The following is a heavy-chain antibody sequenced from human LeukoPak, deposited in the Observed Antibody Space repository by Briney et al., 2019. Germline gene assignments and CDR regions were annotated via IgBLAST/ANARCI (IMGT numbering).Heavy chain of an antibody. V-gene: IGHV3-21*04. D-gene: IGHD6-25*01. CDR1: GFTFSSYS. J-gene: IGHJ6*04. CDR2: ISSSSSYM. Sequence: GGSLRLSCAASGFTFSSYSMNWVRQAPGKGLEWVSSISSSSSYMYYADSVKGRFTISRDNSKNTLYLQMNSLRAEDTAVYYCAKDEIAADVWGKGTTVTISS. CDR3: AKDEIAADV.